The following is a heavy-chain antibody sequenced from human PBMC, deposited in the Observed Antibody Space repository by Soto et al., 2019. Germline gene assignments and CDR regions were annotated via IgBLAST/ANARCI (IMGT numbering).Heavy chain of an antibody. Sequence: QVQLVQSGPEVKKPGASVKVSCKTSGYVYISYGISWVRQAPGHGLEWVGWISAYTGKADYAQKFQGRVTMTGDTSIDTAYMDLTSLTSEDTAVYYCAITPGWFAGMAVWGQGTTVTVSS. CDR2: ISAYTGKA. V-gene: IGHV1-8*01. D-gene: IGHD6-19*01. J-gene: IGHJ6*02. CDR1: GYVYISYG. CDR3: AITPGWFAGMAV.